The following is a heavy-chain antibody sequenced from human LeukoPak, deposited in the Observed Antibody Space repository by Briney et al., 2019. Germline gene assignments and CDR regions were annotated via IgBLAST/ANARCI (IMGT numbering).Heavy chain of an antibody. CDR1: GYTLTELS. V-gene: IGHV1-24*01. Sequence: ASVKVSCKVSGYTLTELSMHWVRQAPGKGLEWMGGFDPEDGETIYAQKFQGRVTMTEDTSTDTAYMELSSLRSEDTAVHYCALGPLLWFGFDPWGQGTLVTVSS. CDR3: ALGPLLWFGFDP. J-gene: IGHJ5*02. D-gene: IGHD3-10*01. CDR2: FDPEDGET.